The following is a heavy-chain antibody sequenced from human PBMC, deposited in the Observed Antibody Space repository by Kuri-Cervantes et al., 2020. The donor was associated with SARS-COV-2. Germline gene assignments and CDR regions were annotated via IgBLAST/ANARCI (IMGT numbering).Heavy chain of an antibody. CDR2: ISNSSSYI. CDR1: GFTFSSYS. Sequence: GESLKISCAASGFTFSSYSMNWVRQAPGKGLEWVSPISNSSSYIYYADSEKGLFTISRDNAKNSLYLQMNSLRAEDTAVYYCARGMGGYDAFDIWGQGTMVTVSS. J-gene: IGHJ3*02. V-gene: IGHV3-21*01. D-gene: IGHD5-12*01. CDR3: ARGMGGYDAFDI.